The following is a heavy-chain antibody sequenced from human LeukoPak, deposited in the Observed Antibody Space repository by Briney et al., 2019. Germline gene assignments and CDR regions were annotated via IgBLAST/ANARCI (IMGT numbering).Heavy chain of an antibody. V-gene: IGHV1-18*01. CDR3: ARDVPSHYDILTGYNYYYYYMDV. D-gene: IGHD3-9*01. Sequence: ASVKVSCKASGGTFSNYAITWVRQAPGQGLEWMGWISAYNGYTNYAQKFRGRVTMTTDTSTSTAYMELRSLRSDDTAVYYCARDVPSHYDILTGYNYYYYYMDVWGKGTTVTVSS. CDR2: ISAYNGYT. CDR1: GGTFSNYA. J-gene: IGHJ6*03.